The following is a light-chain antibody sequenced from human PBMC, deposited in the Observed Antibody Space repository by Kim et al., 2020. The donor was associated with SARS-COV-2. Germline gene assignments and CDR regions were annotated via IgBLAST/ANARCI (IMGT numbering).Light chain of an antibody. V-gene: IGLV7-43*01. CDR1: TGAVTSGHF. CDR2: STT. J-gene: IGLJ3*02. Sequence: PGGTVPLTSASDTGAVTSGHFPNWFQQKPGQAPRALIYSTTNKQSWTPARFSGSLLGGKAALTLSGVQPEDEADYYCLLHYGGARVFGGGTQLTVL. CDR3: LLHYGGARV.